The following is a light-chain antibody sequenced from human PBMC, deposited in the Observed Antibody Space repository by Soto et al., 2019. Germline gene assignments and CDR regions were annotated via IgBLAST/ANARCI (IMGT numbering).Light chain of an antibody. CDR1: QDVGKW. CDR3: QQANSFPIT. V-gene: IGKV1-12*01. J-gene: IGKJ5*01. CDR2: GAS. Sequence: DIQMTQSPPSVSASVGDRVTITSRASQDVGKWLAWYQQKTGKAPTLLIHGASSLQSGVPPRYSGSGYGTDFTLTISRLQPEDFETYYCQQANSFPITFGQGTRLEIK.